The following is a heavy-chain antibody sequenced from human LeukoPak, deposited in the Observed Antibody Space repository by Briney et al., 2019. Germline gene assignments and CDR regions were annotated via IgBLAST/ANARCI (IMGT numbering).Heavy chain of an antibody. CDR1: GGTFSSYA. CDR2: IIPIFGTA. D-gene: IGHD6-6*01. Sequence: SVKVSCKASGGTFSSYAISWVRQAPGQGLEWMGGIIPIFGTANYAQKFQGRVTITTDESTSTAYMELSSLRSEDTAVYYCARDRPPRIAARLHYYYYYTDVWGKGTTVTVSS. CDR3: ARDRPPRIAARLHYYYYYTDV. V-gene: IGHV1-69*05. J-gene: IGHJ6*03.